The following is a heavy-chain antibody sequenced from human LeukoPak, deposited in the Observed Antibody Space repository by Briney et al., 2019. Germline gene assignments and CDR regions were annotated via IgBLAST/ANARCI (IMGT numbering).Heavy chain of an antibody. J-gene: IGHJ4*02. CDR1: GGTFSSYA. CDR3: AREQCSIIVVVE. D-gene: IGHD3-22*01. V-gene: IGHV1-69*05. Sequence: ASVKVSCKASGGTFSSYAISWVRQAPGQGLEWMGGIIPIFGTANYAQKFQGRVTITTDESTSTAYMELSSLRSEDTAVYYCAREQCSIIVVVEWGQGTLVTVSS. CDR2: IIPIFGTA.